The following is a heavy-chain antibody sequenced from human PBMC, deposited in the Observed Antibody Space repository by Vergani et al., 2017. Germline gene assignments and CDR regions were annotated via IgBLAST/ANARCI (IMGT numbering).Heavy chain of an antibody. D-gene: IGHD3-9*01. J-gene: IGHJ6*02. CDR2: MSSGDSI. V-gene: IGHV3-69-1*02. Sequence: VQLVESGGGLVKPGGSLRLSCAASGFIFTDHYMTWVRQAPGKGLEWISYMSSGDSIYYADSVKGRFTVSRDNTKNPLYLQMNSLRAEDTAVYYCARETDTGSSVSYNYYAMYFWGQGTTVSVSS. CDR3: ARETDTGSSVSYNYYAMYF. CDR1: GFIFTDHY.